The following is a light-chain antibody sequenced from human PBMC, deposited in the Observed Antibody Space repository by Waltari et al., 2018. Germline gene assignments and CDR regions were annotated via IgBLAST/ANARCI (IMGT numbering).Light chain of an antibody. CDR3: QQRSGWPPT. CDR2: DSS. V-gene: IGKV3-11*01. Sequence: EIVLTQSPATLSLSPGESATLYCRASQSIDNFLAWYQQKPGQAPRPLIYDSSNRATDIPARFSGSGSGTDFTLTISSLEPEDFAVYYCQQRSGWPPTFGGGTKVDI. J-gene: IGKJ4*01. CDR1: QSIDNF.